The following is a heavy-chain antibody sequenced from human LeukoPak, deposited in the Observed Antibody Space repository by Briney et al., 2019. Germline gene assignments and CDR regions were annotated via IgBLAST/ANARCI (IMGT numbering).Heavy chain of an antibody. Sequence: PGGSLRLSCAASGFTFSSYSMNWVRQAPGKGLEWVSSISSNSSYIYYTDSVKGRFTISRDNAKNSLYLQMNSLRAEDTAVYYCAGALVTMVRGVSRGTDYWGQGTLVTVSS. D-gene: IGHD3-10*01. V-gene: IGHV3-21*01. J-gene: IGHJ4*02. CDR1: GFTFSSYS. CDR3: AGALVTMVRGVSRGTDY. CDR2: ISSNSSYI.